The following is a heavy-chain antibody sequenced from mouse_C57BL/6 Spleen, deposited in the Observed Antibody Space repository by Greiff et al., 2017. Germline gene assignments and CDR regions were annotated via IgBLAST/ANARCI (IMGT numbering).Heavy chain of an antibody. V-gene: IGHV1-5*01. CDR1: GYTFTSYW. Sequence: VQLQQSGTVLARPGASVKMSCNSSGYTFTSYWMHWVKRRPGQGLDWIGDIYPGNSDTSYNQKFKGKAKLTAVTSASTAYIDLSSLANEDSAVYYCTPYDYFDYWGQGTTLTVSS. J-gene: IGHJ2*01. D-gene: IGHD2-3*01. CDR2: IYPGNSDT. CDR3: TPYDYFDY.